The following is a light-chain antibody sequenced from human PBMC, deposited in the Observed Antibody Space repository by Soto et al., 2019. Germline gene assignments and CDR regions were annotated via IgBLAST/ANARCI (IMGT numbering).Light chain of an antibody. CDR1: QGISNY. J-gene: IGKJ1*01. Sequence: DIQMTQSPSSLSASVGDRVTITCRASQGISNYLAWYQQKPGKVPKLLIYAASTLHSGVPSRFSGSGSVTDFTLTISSLQPEDVATYYCQKYKCAPVTFGQGTKVEIK. CDR2: AAS. V-gene: IGKV1-27*01. CDR3: QKYKCAPVT.